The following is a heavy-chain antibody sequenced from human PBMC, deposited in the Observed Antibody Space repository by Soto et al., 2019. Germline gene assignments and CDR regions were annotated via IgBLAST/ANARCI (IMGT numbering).Heavy chain of an antibody. CDR2: MYHSGST. V-gene: IGHV4-59*03. J-gene: IGHJ4*02. CDR3: AKLYGSGYYFDY. CDR1: GGTIGNYY. Sequence: SETLSLTYTVSGGTIGNYYWSWIRQSPGKGLEWIGYMYHSGSTNYNPSLKSRVTISVDTSKNQFSLELSSVTAADTAVYFCAKLYGSGYYFDYWGQGTLVTVSS. D-gene: IGHD3-10*01.